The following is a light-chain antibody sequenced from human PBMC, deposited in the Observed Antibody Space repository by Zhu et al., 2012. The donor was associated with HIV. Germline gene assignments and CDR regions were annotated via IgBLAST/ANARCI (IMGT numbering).Light chain of an antibody. CDR3: QHYVPSPMYT. V-gene: IGKV3-20*01. Sequence: EIVLTQSPGTLSLSPGERATLSCRASQTVSRNYLAWYQQKPGQPPRSLIYSASRRVTGIPDRFSGSGSGTDFTLTISRLEPEDFAVYYCQHYVPSPMYTFGQGTK. J-gene: IGKJ2*01. CDR2: SAS. CDR1: QTVSRNY.